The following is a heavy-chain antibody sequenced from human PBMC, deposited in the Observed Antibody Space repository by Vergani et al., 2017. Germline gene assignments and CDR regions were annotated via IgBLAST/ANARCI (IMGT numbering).Heavy chain of an antibody. D-gene: IGHD6-13*01. V-gene: IGHV3-15*01. CDR2: NKSKTDGGKR. CDR1: GFTFSNAW. Sequence: EVQLVESGGGLVKPGGSLRLSCAASGFTFSNAWMSWVRQAPGKGLEWVGRNKSKTDGGKREYAATGKGRFPISRDDSKNTLYLHMNSLKTEDTAVYYCEKVLGNSWSPVDYWGQGTLVTVSS. CDR3: EKVLGNSWSPVDY. J-gene: IGHJ4*02.